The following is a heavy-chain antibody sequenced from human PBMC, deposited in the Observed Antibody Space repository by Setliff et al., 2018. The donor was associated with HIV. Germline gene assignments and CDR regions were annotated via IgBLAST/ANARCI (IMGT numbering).Heavy chain of an antibody. CDR2: VYTSGST. D-gene: IGHD2-21*01. CDR1: GGSIVSGHYF. J-gene: IGHJ4*02. V-gene: IGHV4-61*02. CDR3: ARLDRSQYIPYYFDS. Sequence: SETLSLTCSVSGGSIVSGHYFWYWIRQPAGKGLEWIGRVYTSGSTYYNPSLKSRVTISIDTSKNQFSLQLTSVTAADTAVYFCARLDRSQYIPYYFDSWGQGRLVTVSS.